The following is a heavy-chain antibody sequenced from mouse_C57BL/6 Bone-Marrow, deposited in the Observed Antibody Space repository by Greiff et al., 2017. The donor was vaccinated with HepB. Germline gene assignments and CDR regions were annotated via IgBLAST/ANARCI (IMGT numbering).Heavy chain of an antibody. CDR3: KGEVYAGDFDY. V-gene: IGHV5-9-1*02. J-gene: IGHJ2*01. Sequence: EVQVVESGEGLVKPGGSLKLSCAASGFTFSSYAMSWVRQTPEKRLEWVAYISSGGDYIYYADTVKGRFTISRDNARNTLYLQMSSLKSEDTAMYYCKGEVYAGDFDYWGQGTTLTVSS. CDR1: GFTFSSYA. CDR2: ISSGGDYI. D-gene: IGHD6-2*01.